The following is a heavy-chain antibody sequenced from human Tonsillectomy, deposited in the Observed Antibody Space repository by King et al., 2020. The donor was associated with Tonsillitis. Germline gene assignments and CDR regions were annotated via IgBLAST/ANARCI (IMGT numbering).Heavy chain of an antibody. CDR2: ISGSGGST. CDR1: GFTFSSYA. V-gene: IGHV3-23*04. J-gene: IGHJ4*02. CDR3: AKDFGFGDFYFDY. Sequence: VQLVESGGGLVQPGGSLRLSCAASGFTFSSYAMSWVRQAPGKGLEWVSAISGSGGSTYYADSVKGRFTISRENAKNTLYLKMNSLRAEDTAVYYCAKDFGFGDFYFDYWGQGTLVTVSS. D-gene: IGHD2-21*01.